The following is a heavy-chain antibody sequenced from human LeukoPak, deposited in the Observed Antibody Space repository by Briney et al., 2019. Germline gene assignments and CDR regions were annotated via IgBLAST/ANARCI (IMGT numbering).Heavy chain of an antibody. Sequence: SETLSLTCTVSGGSISSGGYYWSWIRQHPGKGLEWIGYIYYSGSTYYNPSLKSRVTISVDTSKNQFSLKLSSVTAADTAVYYCARGVSGRYYFDYWGQGTLVTVSS. J-gene: IGHJ4*02. CDR1: GGSISSGGYY. V-gene: IGHV4-31*03. CDR2: IYYSGST. CDR3: ARGVSGRYYFDY.